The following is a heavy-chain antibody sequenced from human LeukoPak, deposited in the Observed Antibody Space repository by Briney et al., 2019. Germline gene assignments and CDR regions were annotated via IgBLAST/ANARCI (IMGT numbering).Heavy chain of an antibody. V-gene: IGHV1-69*06. D-gene: IGHD5-12*01. Sequence: SVKVSYKASGGTFSSYAISWERQAPGQGLEWMGGIIPIFGTANYAQKFQGRVTITADKSTSTAYMELSSLRSEDTAVYYCARGDIVATRAFDYWGQGTLVTVSS. J-gene: IGHJ4*02. CDR2: IIPIFGTA. CDR1: GGTFSSYA. CDR3: ARGDIVATRAFDY.